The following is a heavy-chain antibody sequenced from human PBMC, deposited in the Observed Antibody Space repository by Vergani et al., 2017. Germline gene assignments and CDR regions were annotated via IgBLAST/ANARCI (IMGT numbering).Heavy chain of an antibody. V-gene: IGHV1-18*01. CDR3: ARSISSYSSGWYWFDP. J-gene: IGHJ5*02. Sequence: VSCKASGYTFTSYGISWVRQAPGQGLEWMGWISAYNGNTNYAQKLQGRVTMTTDTSTSTAYMELRSLRSDDTAVYYCARSISSYSSGWYWFDPWGQGTLVTVSS. CDR2: ISAYNGNT. CDR1: GYTFTSYG. D-gene: IGHD6-19*01.